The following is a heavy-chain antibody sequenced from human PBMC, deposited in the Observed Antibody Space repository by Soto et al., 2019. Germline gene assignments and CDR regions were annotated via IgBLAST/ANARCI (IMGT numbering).Heavy chain of an antibody. CDR3: ATGSFTSTGGRIGYHYNAMDV. CDR1: GGTFSSHS. V-gene: IGHV1-69*13. D-gene: IGHD1-1*01. Sequence: SVNVSCKSSGGTFSSHSINWVRQAPGQGLEWMGGIIPIFGPANFAKKFQGRVTITADESTTTACMELSSLTSEDTAVYYCATGSFTSTGGRIGYHYNAMDVWGQGTTVTVSS. J-gene: IGHJ6*02. CDR2: IIPIFGPA.